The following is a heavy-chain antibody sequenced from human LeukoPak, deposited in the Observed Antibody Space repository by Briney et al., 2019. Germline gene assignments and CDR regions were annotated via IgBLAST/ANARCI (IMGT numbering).Heavy chain of an antibody. CDR2: IYYSGGT. CDR3: ARQAPITMIVVAITEDYFDY. J-gene: IGHJ4*02. V-gene: IGHV4-39*01. CDR1: GGSISSSSYY. D-gene: IGHD3-22*01. Sequence: SETLSLTCTVSGGSISSSSYYWGWIRQPPGKGLEWIGSIYYSGGTYYNPSLKSRVTISVDTSKNQFSLKLSSVTAAGTAVYYCARQAPITMIVVAITEDYFDYWGQGTLVTVSS.